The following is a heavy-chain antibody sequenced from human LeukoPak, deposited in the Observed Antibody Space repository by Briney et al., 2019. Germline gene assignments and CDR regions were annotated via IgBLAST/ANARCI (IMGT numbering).Heavy chain of an antibody. Sequence: PSETLSLTCTVSGDSMRDYYWSWIRQPPGKGLEWIGYTYHSGSTDYNPSLMSRVTMSVDTSKNQFSLKLTSVTAADTAVYYCARRRQWLDFDYWGQGTLVTVSS. V-gene: IGHV4-59*08. CDR3: ARRRQWLDFDY. CDR1: GDSMRDYY. J-gene: IGHJ4*02. CDR2: TYHSGST. D-gene: IGHD6-19*01.